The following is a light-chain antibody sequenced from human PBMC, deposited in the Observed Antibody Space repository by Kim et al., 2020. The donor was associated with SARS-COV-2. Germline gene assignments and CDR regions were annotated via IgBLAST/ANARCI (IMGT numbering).Light chain of an antibody. J-gene: IGLJ3*02. Sequence: QAVVTQEPSLTVSPGGTVTLTCGSSTGAVTSGHYPYWFQQKPGQAPRTLIYDTTNKHSWTPARFSGSLVGCKAALTLSGAQAEDEADYYCLLSYDVVRVFGGGTQLTVL. CDR1: TGAVTSGHY. V-gene: IGLV7-46*01. CDR2: DTT. CDR3: LLSYDVVRV.